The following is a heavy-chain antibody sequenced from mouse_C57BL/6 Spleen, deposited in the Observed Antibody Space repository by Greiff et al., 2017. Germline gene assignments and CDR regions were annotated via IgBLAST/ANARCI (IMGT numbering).Heavy chain of an antibody. V-gene: IGHV5-9-1*02. CDR1: GFTFSSYA. J-gene: IGHJ1*03. CDR2: ISSGGDYI. D-gene: IGHD2-4*01. CDR3: TRERGYDYDWERYFDV. Sequence: EVKLMESGEGLVKPGGSLKLSCAVSGFTFSSYAMSWVRQTPEKRLEWVAYISSGGDYIYYADTVKGRFTISRDNARNTMYLQMSSLKSEDTAMYYCTRERGYDYDWERYFDVGGTGTTVTGSA.